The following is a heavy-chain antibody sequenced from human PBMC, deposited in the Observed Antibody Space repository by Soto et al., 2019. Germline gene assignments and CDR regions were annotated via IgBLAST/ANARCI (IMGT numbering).Heavy chain of an antibody. CDR3: ARVSISSSFDEGLYYYYYGMDV. D-gene: IGHD6-13*01. CDR2: IYYSGST. J-gene: IGHJ6*02. Sequence: PSETLSLTCTVSGGSISSGDYYWSWVRQPPGKGLEWIGYIYYSGSTYYNPSLKSRVTISVDTSKNQFSLKLSSVTAADTAVYYCARVSISSSFDEGLYYYYYGMDVWGQGTTVTVSS. CDR1: GGSISSGDYY. V-gene: IGHV4-30-4*01.